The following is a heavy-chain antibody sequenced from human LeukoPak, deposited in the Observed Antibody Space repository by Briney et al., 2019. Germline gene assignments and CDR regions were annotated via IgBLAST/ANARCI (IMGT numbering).Heavy chain of an antibody. CDR2: INPNSGGT. V-gene: IGHV1-2*06. D-gene: IGHD3-22*01. CDR1: GYTLTGYY. Sequence: ASVKVSCKASGYTLTGYYMHWVRQAPGQGLEWMGRINPNSGGTNYAQKFQGRVTMTRDTSISTAYMELSSLRSEDTAVYYCAREKWYYYDSSGYYRRIYYYYGMDVWGQGTTVTVSS. J-gene: IGHJ6*02. CDR3: AREKWYYYDSSGYYRRIYYYYGMDV.